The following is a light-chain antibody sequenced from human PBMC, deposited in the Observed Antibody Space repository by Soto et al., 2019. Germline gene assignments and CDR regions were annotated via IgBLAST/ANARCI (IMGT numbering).Light chain of an antibody. CDR2: DVF. J-gene: IGKJ2*01. V-gene: IGKV1-5*01. CDR1: QSITYW. Sequence: DIQMTQSPSSLSSSVGDRATITCRASQSITYWLAWYQQKPGSAPKLLIYDVFNLQSGVPSRFSGSGSGTEFTLTISSLQPDDSATYYCQQYHSFSFTFGQGTKLEIK. CDR3: QQYHSFSFT.